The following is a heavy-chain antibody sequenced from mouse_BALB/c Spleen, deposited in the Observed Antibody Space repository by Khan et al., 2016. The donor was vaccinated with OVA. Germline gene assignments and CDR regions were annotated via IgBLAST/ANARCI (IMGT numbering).Heavy chain of an antibody. V-gene: IGHV5-9*02. CDR2: ISSTGTYT. D-gene: IGHD2-10*01. CDR3: TRPSYYGNPWFTY. CDR1: GFAFNSYD. Sequence: DVKLVESGGGLVKPGGSLKLSCEVSGFAFNSYDMSWVRQTPEKRLEWVATISSTGTYTYYPDSVKGRFTISRDTARNTPYLQMSSLRSEDTALYYCTRPSYYGNPWFTYWGQGTLVTVSA. J-gene: IGHJ3*01.